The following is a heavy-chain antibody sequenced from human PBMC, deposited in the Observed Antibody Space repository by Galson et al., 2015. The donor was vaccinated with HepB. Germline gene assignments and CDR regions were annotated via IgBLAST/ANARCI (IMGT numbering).Heavy chain of an antibody. D-gene: IGHD4-11*01. CDR2: ISTDGGST. Sequence: SLRLSCAASGFTFSFYAMHWVRQAPGKGLESVSGISTDGGSTYYADSVKGRFIISRDNSKNTLYLQMNSLRAEDTAVYYCASPSSPFCVSNICRHFHFWGQGTLVTVSS. V-gene: IGHV3-64*04. CDR1: GFTFSFYA. CDR3: ASPSSPFCVSNICRHFHF. J-gene: IGHJ4*02.